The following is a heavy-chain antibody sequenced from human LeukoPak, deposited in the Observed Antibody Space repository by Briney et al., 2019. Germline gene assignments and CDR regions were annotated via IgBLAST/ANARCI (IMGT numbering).Heavy chain of an antibody. J-gene: IGHJ6*02. CDR3: ARDRHDKGMDV. D-gene: IGHD3-9*01. CDR2: INPSGGST. CDR1: GYTFTSYY. V-gene: IGHV1-46*01. Sequence: ASVKVSCKASGYTFTSYYMHWVRQAPGQGLEWMGIINPSGGSTSYAQKFQGRVTMTRDTSTSTVYMELSSLRSEDTTVYYCARDRHDKGMDVWGQGTTVTVSS.